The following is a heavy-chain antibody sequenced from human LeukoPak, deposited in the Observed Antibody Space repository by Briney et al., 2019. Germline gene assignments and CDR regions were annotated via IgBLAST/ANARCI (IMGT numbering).Heavy chain of an antibody. V-gene: IGHV4-39*07. CDR2: IYYSGST. CDR3: AREMGSTDNDAFDI. J-gene: IGHJ3*02. CDR1: GGSISSSSYY. Sequence: SETLSLTCTVSGGSISSSSYYWGWIRQPPGKGLEWIGSIYYSGSTYYNPSLKSRVTISVDTSKNQFSLKLSSVTAADTAVYYCAREMGSTDNDAFDIWGQGTMVTVSS. D-gene: IGHD2-2*01.